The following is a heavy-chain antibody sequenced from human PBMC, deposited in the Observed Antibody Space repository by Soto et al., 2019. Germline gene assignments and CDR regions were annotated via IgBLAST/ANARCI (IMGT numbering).Heavy chain of an antibody. CDR1: GFILSVSA. CDR3: TRLEYGVDL. Sequence: GGSLRLSCEASGFILSVSAVHWVRQASGKGLEWVGHIRSKENNYATAYAASVKGRFTISRDDSKNTAYLQMNSLKTEDTAVYYCTRLEYGVDLWGQGTTVTVSS. J-gene: IGHJ6*02. CDR2: IRSKENNYAT. V-gene: IGHV3-73*01.